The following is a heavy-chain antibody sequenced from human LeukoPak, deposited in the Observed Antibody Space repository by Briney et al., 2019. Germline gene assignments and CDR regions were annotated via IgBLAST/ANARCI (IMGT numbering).Heavy chain of an antibody. D-gene: IGHD6-13*01. CDR2: IYYSGST. CDR3: ARTHSSSWFPGAFDI. Sequence: PSETLSLTCSVSGGSISSSTYYWGWIRQPPGKGLEWIGSIYYSGSTYYNPSLKSRVTISVDTSKNQFSLKLSSVTAADTAVYYCARTHSSSWFPGAFDIWGQETMVTVSS. V-gene: IGHV4-39*01. CDR1: GGSISSSTYY. J-gene: IGHJ3*02.